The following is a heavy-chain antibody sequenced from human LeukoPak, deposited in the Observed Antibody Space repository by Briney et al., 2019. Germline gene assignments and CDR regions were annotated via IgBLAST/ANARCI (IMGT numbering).Heavy chain of an antibody. CDR2: IYYSGST. CDR1: GGSISSYY. J-gene: IGHJ6*02. V-gene: IGHV4-59*01. Sequence: SETLSLTCTVPGGSISSYYWSWIRQPPGKGLEWIGYIYYSGSTNHNPSLKSRVTISVDTSKNQFSLKLSSVTAADTAVYYCARGSHRGYYYGMDVWGQGTTVTVSS. CDR3: ARGSHRGYYYGMDV.